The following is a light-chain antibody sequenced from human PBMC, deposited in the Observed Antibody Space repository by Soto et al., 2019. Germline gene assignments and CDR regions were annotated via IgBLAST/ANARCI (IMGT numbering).Light chain of an antibody. CDR1: SSDVGNSNG. V-gene: IGLV2-18*02. J-gene: IGLJ1*01. CDR2: DVN. Sequence: QSALTQPPSVSGSPGQSVAISCTGTSSDVGNSNGVSWYHQPPGTAPKPMIYDVNNRPSGVPDRFSGSKSGNTASLTISGLQAEDEGDYYCSSYTSSSTYVFGTGTKLTVL. CDR3: SSYTSSSTYV.